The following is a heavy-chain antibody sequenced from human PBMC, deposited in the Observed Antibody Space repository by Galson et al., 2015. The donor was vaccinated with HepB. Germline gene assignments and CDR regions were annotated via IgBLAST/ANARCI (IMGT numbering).Heavy chain of an antibody. CDR1: GFTFSDYY. V-gene: IGHV3-11*06. CDR3: ARAEAADRPNYYFDY. CDR2: ISSSSSYT. Sequence: SLRLSCAASGFTFSDYYMSWIRQAPGKGLEWVSYISSSSSYTNYADSVKGRFTISRDNAKNSLYLQMNSLRAEDTAVYYCARAEAADRPNYYFDYWGQGTLVTVSS. J-gene: IGHJ4*02. D-gene: IGHD6-13*01.